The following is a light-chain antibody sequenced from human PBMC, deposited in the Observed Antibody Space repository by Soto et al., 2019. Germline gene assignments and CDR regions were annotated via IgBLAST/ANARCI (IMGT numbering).Light chain of an antibody. Sequence: HSALTQPASVSGSPGHSITVSCTGSSSDVGSYNYVSWYQQHPGKGPKLMIYDVTNRPSGVSDRFSGSKSGNTASLTISGLQAEDEADYYCSSYTSSGSFLFGGGTKLTVL. J-gene: IGLJ2*01. CDR2: DVT. V-gene: IGLV2-14*03. CDR1: SSDVGSYNY. CDR3: SSYTSSGSFL.